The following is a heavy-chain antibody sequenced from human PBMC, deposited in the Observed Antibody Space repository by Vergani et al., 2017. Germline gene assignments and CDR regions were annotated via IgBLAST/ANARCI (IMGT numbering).Heavy chain of an antibody. D-gene: IGHD6-19*01. Sequence: QVQLPESGPGLVKPSGTLSLTCAVSGGSISSSNWWSWVRPPPGKGLEWIGEIYHSGSTNYNPSLKSRVTISVDKSKNQFSLKLSSVTAADTAVYYCARVSGIAVAGNLDAFDIWGQGTMVTVSS. CDR2: IYHSGST. CDR1: GGSISSSNW. V-gene: IGHV4-4*02. J-gene: IGHJ3*02. CDR3: ARVSGIAVAGNLDAFDI.